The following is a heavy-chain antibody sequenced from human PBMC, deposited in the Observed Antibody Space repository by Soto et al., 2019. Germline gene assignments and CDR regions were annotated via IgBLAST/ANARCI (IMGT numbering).Heavy chain of an antibody. J-gene: IGHJ4*02. Sequence: DVHLVESGGGLLQPGGSLRLSCAASGFTFSNYWMHWVRQAPGKGLVWVSRINSDGSSTLYADSVKGRFTISRDNAKNTLYLQMNTLRVEDTAVYYCVCPYPLGYWGQGTLVTVSS. CDR1: GFTFSNYW. D-gene: IGHD3-16*01. CDR3: VCPYPLGY. V-gene: IGHV3-74*01. CDR2: INSDGSST.